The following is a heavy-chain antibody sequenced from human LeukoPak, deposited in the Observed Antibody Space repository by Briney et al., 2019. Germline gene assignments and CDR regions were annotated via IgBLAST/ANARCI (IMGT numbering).Heavy chain of an antibody. CDR3: ARDLNRGPAAIYDY. D-gene: IGHD2-2*02. J-gene: IGHJ4*02. Sequence: GGSLRPSCAASGXTFSSYEMXXXXXXXXXXXXXVSYISSSGSTIYYXXSVXGRXXISXXXXXXSXYLQMNSLRAEDTAVYYCARDLNRGPAAIYDYWGQGTLVTVSS. CDR2: ISSSGSTI. CDR1: GXTFSSYE. V-gene: IGHV3-48*03.